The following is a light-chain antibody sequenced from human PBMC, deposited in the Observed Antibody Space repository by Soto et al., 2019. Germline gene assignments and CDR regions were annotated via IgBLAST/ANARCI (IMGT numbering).Light chain of an antibody. CDR2: GAS. V-gene: IGKV3-15*01. CDR3: QQYTAWPLT. Sequence: ETVMTQSPATLSLSPGERATLSCRASQSVSSKLVWYQQKPGQAPRFLIYGASTRATGIPARFRGSGSGTDFTLTISRLEPEDFAVYYCQQYTAWPLTFGQGTKVDIK. CDR1: QSVSSK. J-gene: IGKJ1*01.